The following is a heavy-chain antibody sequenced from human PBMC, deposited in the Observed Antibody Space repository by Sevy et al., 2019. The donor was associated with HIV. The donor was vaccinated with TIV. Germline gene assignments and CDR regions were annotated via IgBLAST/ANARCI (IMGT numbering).Heavy chain of an antibody. CDR2: IGSGGTT. V-gene: IGHV3-23*01. Sequence: GGSLRLSCTASGFTFNTYAMSWVRRAPGKGLEWVSAIGSGGTTYYVDSVKGRFTISRDNSKTTLYLQMNSLRVDDTAVYYCAKNLRGKYLEGYFDYWGQGILVTVYS. CDR1: GFTFNTYA. D-gene: IGHD1-20*01. CDR3: AKNLRGKYLEGYFDY. J-gene: IGHJ4*02.